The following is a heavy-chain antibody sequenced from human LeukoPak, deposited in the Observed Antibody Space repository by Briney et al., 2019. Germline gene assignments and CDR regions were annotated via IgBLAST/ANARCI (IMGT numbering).Heavy chain of an antibody. D-gene: IGHD4-17*01. CDR3: ASSLFRYGDYR. J-gene: IGHJ5*02. Sequence: SETLSLTCTVSGGSISSYYWSWIRQPPGKGLEWIGYIYYSGSTNYNPSLKSRVTISVDTSKNQFSLKLSSVTAADTAVYYCASSLFRYGDYRWGQGTLVTVSS. V-gene: IGHV4-59*01. CDR2: IYYSGST. CDR1: GGSISSYY.